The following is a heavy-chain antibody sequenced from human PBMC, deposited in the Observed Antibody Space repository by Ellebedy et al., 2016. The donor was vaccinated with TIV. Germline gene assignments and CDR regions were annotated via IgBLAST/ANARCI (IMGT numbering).Heavy chain of an antibody. CDR3: ARLREDCAGDCFIFDY. CDR1: GGSISTYY. CDR2: IYYSGST. D-gene: IGHD2-21*02. J-gene: IGHJ4*02. V-gene: IGHV4-59*01. Sequence: SETLSLTXTVSGGSISTYYWSWIRQPPGKGLEWIGYIYYSGSTNYNPSLKSRVTISVDTSKSQFSLKLSPVTAADTAVYYCARLREDCAGDCFIFDYWGQGTLVTVSS.